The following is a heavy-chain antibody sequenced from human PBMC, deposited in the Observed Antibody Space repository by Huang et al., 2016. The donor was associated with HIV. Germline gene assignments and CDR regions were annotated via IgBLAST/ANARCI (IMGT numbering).Heavy chain of an antibody. V-gene: IGHV4-34*02. J-gene: IGHJ6*02. CDR1: GGSFTGNY. Sequence: QMQLQQRGAGLLKPSETLSLTCGVSGGSFTGNYLTWIRQAPGKGLEWIGEVNDSGATNYHPSRNGRVTISLDKSNRELSLNLRSVTAADTAVYYCARQWTILEWLLGLYVWAQGTTVIVSS. CDR2: VNDSGAT. CDR3: ARQWTILEWLLGLYV. D-gene: IGHD3-3*01.